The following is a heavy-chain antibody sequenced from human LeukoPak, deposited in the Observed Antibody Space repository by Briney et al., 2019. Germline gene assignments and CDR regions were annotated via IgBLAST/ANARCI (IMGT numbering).Heavy chain of an antibody. CDR2: IHTSGST. V-gene: IGHV4-4*07. CDR3: ARVVKYYPEPPYYFYYYLDV. CDR1: GCSITSYY. D-gene: IGHD1-14*01. J-gene: IGHJ6*03. Sequence: SETLSLTCTVSGCSITSYYWSWIRQPAGKGLELVGLIHTSGSTNYNPSLKSRVTMSVDTPKNQFSLKLSSVTVADTAVYFCARVVKYYPEPPYYFYYYLDVWGKGTTVTISS.